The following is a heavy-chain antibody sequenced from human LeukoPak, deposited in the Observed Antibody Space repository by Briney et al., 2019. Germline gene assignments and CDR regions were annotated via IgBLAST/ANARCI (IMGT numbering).Heavy chain of an antibody. J-gene: IGHJ4*02. Sequence: KISCKASGGTFSSYAISWVRQAPGQGLEWMGRIIPIFGTANYAQKFQGRVTITTDESTSTAYMELSSLRSEDTAVYYCARDSGIAARQKYFDYWGQGTLVTVSS. D-gene: IGHD6-6*01. CDR2: IIPIFGTA. CDR3: ARDSGIAARQKYFDY. CDR1: GGTFSSYA. V-gene: IGHV1-69*05.